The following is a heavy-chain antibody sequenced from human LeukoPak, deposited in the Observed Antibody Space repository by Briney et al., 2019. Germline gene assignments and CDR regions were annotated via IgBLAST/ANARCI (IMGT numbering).Heavy chain of an antibody. Sequence: GASVKVSCKASGYTFTSYGISWVRQAPGQGLEWMGWISAYNGNTNYAQKLQGRVTMTTDTSTSTAYMEPRSLRSDDTAVYYCARFFWSGYYYYYYMDVWGKGTTVTVSS. D-gene: IGHD3-3*01. CDR1: GYTFTSYG. CDR3: ARFFWSGYYYYYYMDV. V-gene: IGHV1-18*01. J-gene: IGHJ6*03. CDR2: ISAYNGNT.